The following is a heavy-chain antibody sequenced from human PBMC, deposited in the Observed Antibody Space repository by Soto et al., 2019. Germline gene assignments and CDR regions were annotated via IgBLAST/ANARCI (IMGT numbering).Heavy chain of an antibody. CDR3: TTDAIVVVPAA. CDR1: GFTFSNTW. V-gene: IGHV3-15*01. D-gene: IGHD2-2*01. Sequence: GGFLRLSCAASGFTFSNTWMSWVRQAPGKGLEWVGRIKSKTDGGTTDYAAPVKGRFTISRDDSKNTLYLQMNSLKTEDTAVYYCTTDAIVVVPAAWGQGTLVTVSS. CDR2: IKSKTDGGTT. J-gene: IGHJ5*02.